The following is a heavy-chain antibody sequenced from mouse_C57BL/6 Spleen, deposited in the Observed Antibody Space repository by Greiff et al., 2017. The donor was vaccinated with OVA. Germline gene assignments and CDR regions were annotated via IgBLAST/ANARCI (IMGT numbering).Heavy chain of an antibody. D-gene: IGHD1-1*01. CDR3: ARERDLLTFAY. Sequence: VQLQQSGAELARPGASVKLSCKASGYTFTSYGLSWVKQRTGQGLEWIGDLYPSSGTTYYHEKFKGKATLTADKSSSTAYMELRSLTSEDSAVYFCARERDLLTFAYWGQGTLVTVSA. CDR1: GYTFTSYG. V-gene: IGHV1-81*01. CDR2: LYPSSGTT. J-gene: IGHJ3*01.